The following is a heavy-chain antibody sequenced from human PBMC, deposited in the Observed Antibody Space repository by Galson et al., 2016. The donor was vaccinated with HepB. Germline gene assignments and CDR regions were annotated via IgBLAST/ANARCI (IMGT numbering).Heavy chain of an antibody. V-gene: IGHV4-39*01. CDR3: ARGRRGLDFLDH. J-gene: IGHJ4*02. CDR2: TVHDGSK. CDR1: GDFFSGGSHY. Sequence: ETLSPTCIVSGDFFSGGSHYCAWIRQPPGKGLEWLALTVHDGSKYYTPSFRGRVTMSEDMANNRFSLRLTSVTAADTALYYCARGRRGLDFLDHWGQGTMVTVSS. D-gene: IGHD5-12*01.